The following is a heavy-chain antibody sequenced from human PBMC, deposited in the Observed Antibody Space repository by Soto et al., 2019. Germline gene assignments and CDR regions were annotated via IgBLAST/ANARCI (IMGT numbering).Heavy chain of an antibody. CDR1: GFTFSTYG. Sequence: QVQLVESGGGVVQPGGSLRLSCAASGFTFSTYGMHWVRQAPGKGLEWVAVVSSDGSNKYYADSVKGRFTISRDNSKNTLYEQMNSLTAEDTAVYYCAKGWQGNYFDYWGQGTLVTVSS. CDR2: VSSDGSNK. V-gene: IGHV3-30*18. J-gene: IGHJ4*02. D-gene: IGHD2-15*01. CDR3: AKGWQGNYFDY.